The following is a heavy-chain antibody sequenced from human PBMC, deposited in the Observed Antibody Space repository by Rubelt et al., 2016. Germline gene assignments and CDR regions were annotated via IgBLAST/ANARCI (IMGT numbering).Heavy chain of an antibody. CDR2: IHPSGGST. V-gene: IGHV1-46*01. D-gene: IGHD2-2*01. Sequence: QAQLVQSGAEVKKPGASVKVSCKASGYTSTSSYIHWVRQAPGQGLEWMGIIHPSGGSTSYAQQFQDRVTMTRDTSTSTVYMELSSLRSEDTAVYYCARGGEFCSSTGCYEWDYWGQGTLVTVSS. J-gene: IGHJ4*02. CDR1: GYTSTSSY. CDR3: ARGGEFCSSTGCYEWDY.